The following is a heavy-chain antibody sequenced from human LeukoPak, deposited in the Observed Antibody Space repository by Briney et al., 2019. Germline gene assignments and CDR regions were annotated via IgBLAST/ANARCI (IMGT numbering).Heavy chain of an antibody. CDR3: AADGVGKGYYFDY. CDR1: GFTFTSSA. Sequence: SVKVSCKASGFTFTSSAMQWVRQARGQRLEWIGWIVVGSGNTNYAQKFQEGVTITRDMSTSTAYMELSSLRSEDTAVYYCAADGVGKGYYFDYWGQGTLVTVSS. J-gene: IGHJ4*02. CDR2: IVVGSGNT. V-gene: IGHV1-58*02. D-gene: IGHD2-2*01.